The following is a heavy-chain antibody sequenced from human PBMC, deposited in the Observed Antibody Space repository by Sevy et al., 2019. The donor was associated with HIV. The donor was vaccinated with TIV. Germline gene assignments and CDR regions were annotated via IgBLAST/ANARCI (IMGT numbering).Heavy chain of an antibody. CDR3: STAAGCGGDFSDN. CDR1: GFTFTYAW. Sequence: GGSLRLSCAASGFTFTYAWMSWVRQAPGKGLEWVGRVKGKTDGWGIDYAAAVKVRFTTSRDDSKKTLYLQMNSLKPEDKAVYYCSTAAGCGGDFSDNWGQGTLVTVSS. J-gene: IGHJ4*02. CDR2: VKGKTDGWGI. V-gene: IGHV3-15*01. D-gene: IGHD2-21*01.